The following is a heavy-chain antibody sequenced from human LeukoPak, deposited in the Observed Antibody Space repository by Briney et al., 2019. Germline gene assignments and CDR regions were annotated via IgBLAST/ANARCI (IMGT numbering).Heavy chain of an antibody. CDR3: ARDWDYYDSSGHDAFDI. D-gene: IGHD3-22*01. CDR1: GGTFSSYA. CDR2: IIPIFGTA. V-gene: IGHV1-69*01. J-gene: IGHJ3*02. Sequence: GASVKVSCKASGGTFSSYAISWMRQAPGQGLEWMGGIIPIFGTANYAQKFQGRVTITADESTSTAYMELSSLRSEDTAVYYCARDWDYYDSSGHDAFDIWGQGTMVTVSS.